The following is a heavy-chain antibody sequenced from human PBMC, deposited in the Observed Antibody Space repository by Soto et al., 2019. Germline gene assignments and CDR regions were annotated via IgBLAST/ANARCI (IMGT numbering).Heavy chain of an antibody. CDR1: GYSFAGYW. J-gene: IGHJ4*01. Sequence: PGESLKISCKGSGYSFAGYWITWVRQMPGKGLEWMGRIDPSDSQTYYSPSFRGHVTISAAKSITTVFLQWSSLRASDTAMYYCPRQICAADSGPNCKYYFDTWGQGTLDTVSS. V-gene: IGHV5-10-1*01. D-gene: IGHD1-26*01. CDR2: IDPSDSQT. CDR3: PRQICAADSGPNCKYYFDT.